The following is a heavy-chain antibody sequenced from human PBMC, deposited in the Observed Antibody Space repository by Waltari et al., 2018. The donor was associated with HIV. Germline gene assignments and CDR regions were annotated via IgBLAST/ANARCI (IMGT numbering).Heavy chain of an antibody. CDR2: INTSGTT. J-gene: IGHJ6*02. Sequence: QVQLQESGPGLVKPSETLSLTCPVSGGSISRSYWIWIRQPAGKGLEWIGRINTSGTTTYNPSLRSRVTMSVDTSKNQFSLKLSSVTAADTAVYYCARQFTTGTTIYHYYYGMDVWGQGTTVTVSS. CDR1: GGSISRSY. CDR3: ARQFTTGTTIYHYYYGMDV. V-gene: IGHV4-4*07. D-gene: IGHD1-1*01.